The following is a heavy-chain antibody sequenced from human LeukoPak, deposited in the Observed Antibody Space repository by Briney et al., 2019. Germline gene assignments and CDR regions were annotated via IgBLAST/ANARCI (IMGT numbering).Heavy chain of an antibody. CDR2: INQDGSEK. CDR3: VRDARLVNIDAFDV. V-gene: IGHV3-7*01. Sequence: GGSRRLSCVASEFTFSGYWMSWVRQAPGKGLEWAANINQDGSEKYYVDSVKGRFTISRDNAKNSLSLQMNSLRAEDTAVYYCVRDARLVNIDAFDVWGRGTKVTVSS. D-gene: IGHD2-21*01. CDR1: EFTFSGYW. J-gene: IGHJ3*01.